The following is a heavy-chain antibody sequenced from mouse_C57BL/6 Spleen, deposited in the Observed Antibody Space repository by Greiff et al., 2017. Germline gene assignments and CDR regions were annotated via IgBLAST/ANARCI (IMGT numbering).Heavy chain of an antibody. CDR3: ARDPVLRKYYYAMDY. Sequence: VQLQQSGPELVKPGASVKISCKASGYTFTDYYMNWVKQSHGKSLEWIGDINPNNGGTSYNQKFKGKATLTVDKSSSTAYMELRSLTSEDSAVYYCARDPVLRKYYYAMDYWGQGTSVTVSS. CDR2: INPNNGGT. CDR1: GYTFTDYY. D-gene: IGHD1-1*01. V-gene: IGHV1-26*01. J-gene: IGHJ4*01.